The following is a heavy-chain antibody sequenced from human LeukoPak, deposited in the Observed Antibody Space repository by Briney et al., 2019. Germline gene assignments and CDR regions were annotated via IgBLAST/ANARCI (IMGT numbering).Heavy chain of an antibody. J-gene: IGHJ4*02. CDR1: GFTFSTYT. CDR3: AKASSYVLYYFDY. CDR2: IGNNGGGI. Sequence: HPGGSLRLSCAASGFTFSTYTMYWVRHPPGKRLEWVSIIGNNGGGIHYADSVKGRFTISRDNSKNTLYLQMNSLRAEDTAVYYCAKASSYVLYYFDYWGQGTLVTVSS. D-gene: IGHD5-12*01. V-gene: IGHV3-23*01.